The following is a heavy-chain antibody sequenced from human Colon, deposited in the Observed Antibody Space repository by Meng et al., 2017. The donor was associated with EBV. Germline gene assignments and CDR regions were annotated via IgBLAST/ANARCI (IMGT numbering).Heavy chain of an antibody. V-gene: IGHV4-30-4*01. CDR2: IYYSGST. CDR1: GGSISSGNHY. CDR3: ASLYGDSSVWYLDL. J-gene: IGHJ2*01. Sequence: QVQLQESGPGLVKPSQTLSLPCTVAGGSISSGNHYWSWIRQPPGKGLEYIGYIYYSGSTYYNPSLKSRVIISVDTSKNQFSLRLNSVTAADTAVYYCASLYGDSSVWYLDLWGRGTLVTVSS. D-gene: IGHD4-17*01.